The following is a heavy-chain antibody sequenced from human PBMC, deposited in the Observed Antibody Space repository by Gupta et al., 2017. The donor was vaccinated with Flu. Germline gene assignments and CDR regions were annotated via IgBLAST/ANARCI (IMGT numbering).Heavy chain of an antibody. V-gene: IGHV3-33*01. CDR2: IWRDGTNT. CDR1: GFTFSDNG. J-gene: IGHJ4*02. CDR3: ARDYGWQQRFDH. Sequence: QVQLVESGGGVVQPGRSLTLSCAASGFTFSDNGMHWVRQAPGKGLEWVAMIWRDGTNTYYGDSVKGRFTISRDNSKNTVYLQTNSLGAEDTAVYYCARDYGWQQRFDHWGQGTLGTVSS. D-gene: IGHD3-16*01.